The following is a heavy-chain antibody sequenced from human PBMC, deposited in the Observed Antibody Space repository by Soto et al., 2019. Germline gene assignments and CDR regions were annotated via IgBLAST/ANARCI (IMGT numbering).Heavy chain of an antibody. D-gene: IGHD3-22*01. Sequence: QVQLVQSGAEVKKPGSSVKVSCKASGGTFSSYTISWVRQAPGQGLEWMGRIIPILGIANYAQKFQGRVTITAEKSASPAYMELSSLRSEDTAVYYCASRYDSSDYWGQGTLVTVSS. CDR1: GGTFSSYT. J-gene: IGHJ4*02. CDR3: ASRYDSSDY. CDR2: IIPILGIA. V-gene: IGHV1-69*02.